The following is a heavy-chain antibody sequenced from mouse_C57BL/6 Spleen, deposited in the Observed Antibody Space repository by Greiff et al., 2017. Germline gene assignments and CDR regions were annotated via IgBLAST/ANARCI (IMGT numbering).Heavy chain of an antibody. CDR3: TTCNYYAWFAY. Sequence: VQLQQSGAELVRPGASVKLSCTASGFNIKDYYMHWVKQRPEQGLEWIGRIDPEDGDTEYAPKFQGKATMTADTSSNTAYLQLSRLTSEDTAVYYCTTCNYYAWFAYWGQGTLVTVSA. CDR2: IDPEDGDT. D-gene: IGHD2-1*01. V-gene: IGHV14-1*01. CDR1: GFNIKDYY. J-gene: IGHJ3*01.